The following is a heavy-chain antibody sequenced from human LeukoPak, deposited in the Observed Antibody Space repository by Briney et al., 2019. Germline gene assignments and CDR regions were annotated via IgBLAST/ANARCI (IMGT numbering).Heavy chain of an antibody. CDR1: GFTFDDYA. CDR2: ISWNSGSI. D-gene: IGHD3-10*01. Sequence: GGSLRLSCAASGFTFDDYAMHWVRQAPGKGLEWVSGISWNSGSIGYADSVKGRFTISRDNAKNSLYLQMNSLRAEDTTVYYCAKHLMAALWFGAGAFDIWGQGTMVTVSS. V-gene: IGHV3-9*01. J-gene: IGHJ3*02. CDR3: AKHLMAALWFGAGAFDI.